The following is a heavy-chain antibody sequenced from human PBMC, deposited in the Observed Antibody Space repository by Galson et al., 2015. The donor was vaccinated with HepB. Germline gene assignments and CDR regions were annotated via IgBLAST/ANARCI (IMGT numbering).Heavy chain of an antibody. J-gene: IGHJ6*02. Sequence: PALVKPTQTLTLTCTFSGFSLSTSGMCVSWIRQPPGKAPEWLALIDWDDGKYYSTSLKTRLTISKDTSKNQVVLTMTNMDPVDTATYYCARARGDTAAGTYYGMDVWGQGTTVTVSS. CDR3: ARARGDTAAGTYYGMDV. V-gene: IGHV2-70*01. CDR1: GFSLSTSGMC. CDR2: IDWDDGK. D-gene: IGHD6-13*01.